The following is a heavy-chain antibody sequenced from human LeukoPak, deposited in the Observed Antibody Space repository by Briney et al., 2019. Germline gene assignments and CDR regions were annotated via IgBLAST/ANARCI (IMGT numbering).Heavy chain of an antibody. CDR1: GFTFSSYS. V-gene: IGHV3-48*04. CDR3: AREADGYYFDY. J-gene: IGHJ4*02. Sequence: GGSLRLSCAASGFTFSSYSMNWVRQAPGKGLEWVSYISSSSSTIYYADSVKGRFTISRDNAKNSLYLQMNSLRAEDTAVYYCAREADGYYFDYWGQGTLVTVSS. CDR2: ISSSSSTI.